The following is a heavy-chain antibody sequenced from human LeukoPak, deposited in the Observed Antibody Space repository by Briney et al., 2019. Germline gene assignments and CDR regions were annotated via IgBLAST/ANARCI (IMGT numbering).Heavy chain of an antibody. D-gene: IGHD2/OR15-2a*01. V-gene: IGHV3-72*01. Sequence: PGGSLRLSCAASGFRFSDHHMEWVRQAPGKGLEWVGRIRNKANGYTTEYAASVNGRFTISRDDSESSLFLQMNGLITEDTAVYYCAKGGATVLTGLDYWGQGILVTVSS. CDR2: IRNKANGYTT. CDR3: AKGGATVLTGLDY. J-gene: IGHJ4*02. CDR1: GFRFSDHH.